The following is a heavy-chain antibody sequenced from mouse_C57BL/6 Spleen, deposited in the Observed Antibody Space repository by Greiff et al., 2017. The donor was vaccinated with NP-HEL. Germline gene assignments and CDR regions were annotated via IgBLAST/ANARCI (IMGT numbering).Heavy chain of an antibody. D-gene: IGHD2-1*01. V-gene: IGHV1-59*01. CDR2: IDPSDSYT. J-gene: IGHJ3*01. CDR3: ARINYEGWFAY. CDR1: GYTFTSYW. Sequence: QVQLQQPGAELVRPGTSVKLSCKASGYTFTSYWMHWVKQRPGQGLEWIGVIDPSDSYTNYNQKFKGKATLTVDTSSSTAYMQLSSLTSEDSAVYYCARINYEGWFAYWGQGTLVTVSA.